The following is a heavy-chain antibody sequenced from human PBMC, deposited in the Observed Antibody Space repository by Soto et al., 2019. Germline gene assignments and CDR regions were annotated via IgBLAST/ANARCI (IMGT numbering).Heavy chain of an antibody. CDR3: ARISGSPTSYWLFDL. Sequence: EVQLVESGGGLVQPGGSLRLSCAASGFTFSSHWMGWVRQAPGKGLEWVANIQQEGIEKVYMDSMKGRFTITRDNAKNSLLLQMDSRRVEDTALYYCARISGSPTSYWLFDLWGRGTLGTVSS. J-gene: IGHJ2*01. CDR1: GFTFSSHW. CDR2: IQQEGIEK. D-gene: IGHD6-25*01. V-gene: IGHV3-7*01.